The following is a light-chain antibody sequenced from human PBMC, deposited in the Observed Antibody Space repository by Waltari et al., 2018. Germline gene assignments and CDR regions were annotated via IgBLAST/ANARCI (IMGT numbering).Light chain of an antibody. Sequence: DIVTTQSPLSLSVTPGEPASISCRSSQSLLHSSGNTFLDRYLQKPGQSPQLLIYLVSNRSSGIPDRFSGIGSGTDCTLNVRRGGAEDVGVYFCMQARQTPWTFGQGTKVEIE. J-gene: IGKJ1*01. V-gene: IGKV2-28*01. CDR3: MQARQTPWT. CDR1: QSLLHSSGNTF. CDR2: LVS.